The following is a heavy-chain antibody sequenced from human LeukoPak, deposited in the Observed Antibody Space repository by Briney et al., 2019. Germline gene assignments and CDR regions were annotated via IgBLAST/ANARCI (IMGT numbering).Heavy chain of an antibody. CDR2: ISSSGSTM. CDR1: GFIFSDYY. D-gene: IGHD2-2*01. J-gene: IGHJ6*03. V-gene: IGHV3-11*01. Sequence: PGGSLRLSCAASGFIFSDYYMSWIRQAPGKGLEWVSYISSSGSTMYYTDSVKGRFTISRDNAKDSLYLQMNSLRAEDTAVYYCAREMSFCSGVSCYAPKYAYYYMDLWGKGTTVTVSS. CDR3: AREMSFCSGVSCYAPKYAYYYMDL.